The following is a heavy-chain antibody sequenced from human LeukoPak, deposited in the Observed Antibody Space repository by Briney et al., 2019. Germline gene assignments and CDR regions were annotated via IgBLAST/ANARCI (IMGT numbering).Heavy chain of an antibody. Sequence: GSLRLSCAASGFTFSSYSMNWVRQAPGKGLEWVSSISSSSSYIYYADSVKGRFTISRDNSKSTLYLQMNSLRAEDTAVYYCAKAIAGYSSGWYDYWGQGTLVTVSS. CDR1: GFTFSSYS. J-gene: IGHJ4*02. CDR2: ISSSSSYI. CDR3: AKAIAGYSSGWYDY. V-gene: IGHV3-21*04. D-gene: IGHD6-19*01.